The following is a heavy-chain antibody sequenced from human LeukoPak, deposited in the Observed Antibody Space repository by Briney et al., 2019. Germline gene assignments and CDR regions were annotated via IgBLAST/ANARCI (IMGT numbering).Heavy chain of an antibody. CDR2: IYYSGST. Sequence: SETLSLTCAVYGGSFSGYYWSWIRQPPGKGLEWIGYIYYSGSTNYNPSLKSRVTISVDTSKNQFSLKLSSVTAADTAVYYCARGTQWLVLPSDYWGQGTLVTVSS. V-gene: IGHV4-59*01. CDR1: GGSFSGYY. CDR3: ARGTQWLVLPSDY. D-gene: IGHD6-19*01. J-gene: IGHJ4*02.